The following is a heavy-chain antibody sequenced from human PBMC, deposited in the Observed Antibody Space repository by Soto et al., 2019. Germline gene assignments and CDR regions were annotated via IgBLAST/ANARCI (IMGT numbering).Heavy chain of an antibody. CDR1: GYTFTSYD. CDR3: ARWSGATMVTYYYYYYMDV. Sequence: ASVKVSCKASGYTFTSYDINWVRQATGQGLEWMGWMNPNSSNTGYAQKFQGRVTMTRNTSISTAYMELSSLRSEDTAVYYCARWSGATMVTYYYYYYMDVWGKGTTVTVSS. J-gene: IGHJ6*03. V-gene: IGHV1-8*01. CDR2: MNPNSSNT. D-gene: IGHD4-17*01.